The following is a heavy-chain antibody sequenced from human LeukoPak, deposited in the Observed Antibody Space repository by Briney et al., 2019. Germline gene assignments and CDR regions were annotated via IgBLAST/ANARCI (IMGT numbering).Heavy chain of an antibody. J-gene: IGHJ5*02. D-gene: IGHD2-15*01. CDR1: GYTFTGYY. CDR2: INPNSGGT. Sequence: ASVKVSCKASGYTFTGYYMHWVRQAPGQGREWMGWINPNSGGTNYAQKFQGRVTMTRDTSISTAYMELSRLRSDDTAVYYCAITPLGYCSGGSCNWFDPWGQGTLVTVSS. CDR3: AITPLGYCSGGSCNWFDP. V-gene: IGHV1-2*02.